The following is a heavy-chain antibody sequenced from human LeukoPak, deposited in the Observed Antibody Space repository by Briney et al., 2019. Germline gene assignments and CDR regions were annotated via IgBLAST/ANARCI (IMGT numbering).Heavy chain of an antibody. CDR2: IYSGGST. CDR3: AKVRTPFIAYYESSGYGSDFDY. CDR1: GFTLSSNY. D-gene: IGHD3-22*01. J-gene: IGHJ4*02. V-gene: IGHV3-53*01. Sequence: GGSLRLSCAASGFTLSSNYMSWVRQAPGKGLEWASIIYSGGSTFYADSVKGRFTISRDNSKNTLYLQMNSLRAEDTAVYYCAKVRTPFIAYYESSGYGSDFDYWGQGTLVTVSS.